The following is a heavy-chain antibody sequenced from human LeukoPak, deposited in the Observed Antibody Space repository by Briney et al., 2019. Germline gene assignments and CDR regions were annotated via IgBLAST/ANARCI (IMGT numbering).Heavy chain of an antibody. Sequence: PSETLSLTCTVSGGSISSYYWSWIRQPPGKGLEWIGYIYYSGRTNYNPSLKSRVTISVDTSKNQFSLKLSSVTAADTAVYYCARWGTYYDILTVPGWFDPWGQGTLVTVSS. CDR2: IYYSGRT. D-gene: IGHD3-9*01. CDR3: ARWGTYYDILTVPGWFDP. J-gene: IGHJ5*02. V-gene: IGHV4-59*01. CDR1: GGSISSYY.